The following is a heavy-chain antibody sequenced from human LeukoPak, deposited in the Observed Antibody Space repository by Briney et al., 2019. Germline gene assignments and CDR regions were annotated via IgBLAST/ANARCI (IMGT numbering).Heavy chain of an antibody. V-gene: IGHV3-23*01. J-gene: IGHJ4*02. CDR3: AKVWSFSSGWYNY. Sequence: GGSLRLSCSASGFTFSSYAMSWVRQAPGKELEWVSAISGSGGSTYYADSVKGRFTISRDNSKNTLYLQMNSLRAEDTAVYYCAKVWSFSSGWYNYWGQGTLVTVSS. CDR1: GFTFSSYA. CDR2: ISGSGGST. D-gene: IGHD6-19*01.